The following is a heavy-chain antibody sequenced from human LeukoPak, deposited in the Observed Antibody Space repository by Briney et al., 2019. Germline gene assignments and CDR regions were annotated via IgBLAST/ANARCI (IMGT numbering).Heavy chain of an antibody. V-gene: IGHV3-7*01. CDR1: GFIFSSYW. J-gene: IGHJ6*02. CDR3: ARDRLELRFLEWLQYYYYYGMDV. D-gene: IGHD3-3*01. CDR2: IKQDGSEK. Sequence: GGSLRLSCAASGFIFSSYWMNWVRQAPGKGLEWVANIKQDGSEKYYVDSVKGRFTISRDNAKNSLYLQMNSLRAEDTAVYYCARDRLELRFLEWLQYYYYYGMDVWGQGTTVTVSS.